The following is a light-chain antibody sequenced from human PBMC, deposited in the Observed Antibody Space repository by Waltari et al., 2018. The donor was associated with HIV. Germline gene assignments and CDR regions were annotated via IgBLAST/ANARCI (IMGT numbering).Light chain of an antibody. Sequence: QSALTQPASVSGSPGQSITISCTGTSSDIGSFNLVSWYQHHPGKAPKLMIHDVIRRPSGVSSRFSGSKSGNTASLTISGLQAEDEADYYCCSYASRSTYVFGTGTKVTVL. CDR3: CSYASRSTYV. CDR2: DVI. CDR1: SSDIGSFNL. J-gene: IGLJ1*01. V-gene: IGLV2-23*02.